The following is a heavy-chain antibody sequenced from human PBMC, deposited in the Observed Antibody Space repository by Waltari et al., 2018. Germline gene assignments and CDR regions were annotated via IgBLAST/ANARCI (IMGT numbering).Heavy chain of an antibody. J-gene: IGHJ4*02. Sequence: QVQLVQSGAEVKKPGASVKVSCKASGYTFTSYYMHWVRQAPGQGLEWMGIINPSGGSTSYAQKFQGRVTMTRDTSTSTVYMELSSLRSEDTAVYYCARAMSWGSYRYHYLGVDYWGQGTLVTVSS. D-gene: IGHD3-16*02. CDR1: GYTFTSYY. CDR2: INPSGGST. CDR3: ARAMSWGSYRYHYLGVDY. V-gene: IGHV1-46*01.